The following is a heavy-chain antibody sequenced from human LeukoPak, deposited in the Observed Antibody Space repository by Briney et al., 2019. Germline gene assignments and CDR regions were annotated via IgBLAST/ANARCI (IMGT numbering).Heavy chain of an antibody. CDR1: GFTFRSYA. CDR2: ISNDGRST. Sequence: GGSLRLSCSASGFTFRSYAMHWVRQAPGEGLKYVSSISNDGRSTYYADSVKGRFTISRDNSKSALYLQMSSLRPEDTAVYYCVKDKWVDYWGQGTLVTVSS. D-gene: IGHD1-26*01. J-gene: IGHJ4*02. V-gene: IGHV3-64D*09. CDR3: VKDKWVDY.